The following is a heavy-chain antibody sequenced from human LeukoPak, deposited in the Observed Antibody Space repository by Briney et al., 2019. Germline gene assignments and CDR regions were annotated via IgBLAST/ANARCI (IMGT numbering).Heavy chain of an antibody. D-gene: IGHD6-19*01. J-gene: IGHJ6*03. CDR3: ARHGIAVAGTDYMDV. V-gene: IGHV4-59*08. CDR1: GGSISSYY. Sequence: SETLSLTCTVSGGSISSYYWSWIRQPPGKGLEWIGYIHYSGDTNYNPSLKSRITIAVDTSKNQFSLKLSSVTAADTAVYYCARHGIAVAGTDYMDVWSKGTTVTVSS. CDR2: IHYSGDT.